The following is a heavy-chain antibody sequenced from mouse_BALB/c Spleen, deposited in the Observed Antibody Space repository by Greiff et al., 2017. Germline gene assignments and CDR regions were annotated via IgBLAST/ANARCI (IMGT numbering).Heavy chain of an antibody. CDR1: GFTFNTYA. D-gene: IGHD2-14*01. CDR3: VRRGSYRYDYWYFDV. V-gene: IGHV10-1*02. Sequence: EVQLVESGGGLVQPKGSLKLSCAASGFTFNTYAMNWVRQAPGKGLEWVARIRSKSNNYATYYADSVKDRFTISRDDSQSMLYLQMNNLKTEDTAMYYCVRRGSYRYDYWYFDVWGAGTTVTVSS. CDR2: IRSKSNNYAT. J-gene: IGHJ1*01.